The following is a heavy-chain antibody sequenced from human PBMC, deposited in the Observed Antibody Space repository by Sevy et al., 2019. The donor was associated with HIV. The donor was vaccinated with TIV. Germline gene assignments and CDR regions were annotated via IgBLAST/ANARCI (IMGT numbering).Heavy chain of an antibody. D-gene: IGHD6-19*01. Sequence: ASVKVSCKASGYTLTGYYMHWVRQAPGQGLEWMGWINPNSGGTNYPQKFQGRVTMTRDTSISTAYMELSRLRSDDPAVYYCARGIHAAPQSIAVAGRRGNWFDSWGQGTLVTVSS. V-gene: IGHV1-2*02. J-gene: IGHJ5*01. CDR1: GYTLTGYY. CDR2: INPNSGGT. CDR3: ARGIHAAPQSIAVAGRRGNWFDS.